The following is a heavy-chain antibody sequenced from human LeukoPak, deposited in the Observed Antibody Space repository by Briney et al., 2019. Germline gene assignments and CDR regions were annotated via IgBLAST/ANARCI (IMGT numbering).Heavy chain of an antibody. CDR2: ISGSGGST. Sequence: PGGSLRLSCAASGFTFSSYAMSWVRQAPGKGLEWVSAISGSGGSTYYADSVKGRFTISRDNSKNTLYLQMNSLRAEDTAVYYCARDHFSEWELRDYWGQGTLVTVSS. D-gene: IGHD1-26*01. CDR3: ARDHFSEWELRDY. CDR1: GFTFSSYA. J-gene: IGHJ4*02. V-gene: IGHV3-23*01.